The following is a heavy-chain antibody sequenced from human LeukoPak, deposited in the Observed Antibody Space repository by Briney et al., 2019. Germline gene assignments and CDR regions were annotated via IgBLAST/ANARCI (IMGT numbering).Heavy chain of an antibody. V-gene: IGHV4-59*06. CDR1: GGSISSYY. Sequence: SETLSLTCTVSGGSISSYYWSWIRQPPGKGLEWIGYIYYSGSTYYNPSLKSRVTISVDTSKNQFSLKLSSVTAADTAVYYCAGTIVVVPAAINYYYYYGMDVWGQGTTVTVSS. CDR3: AGTIVVVPAAINYYYYYGMDV. CDR2: IYYSGST. D-gene: IGHD2-2*02. J-gene: IGHJ6*02.